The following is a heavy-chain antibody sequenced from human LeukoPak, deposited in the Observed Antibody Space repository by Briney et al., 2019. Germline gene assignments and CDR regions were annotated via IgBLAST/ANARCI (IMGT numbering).Heavy chain of an antibody. D-gene: IGHD1-26*01. CDR3: VRRLASGDYHPLG. V-gene: IGHV4-39*01. Sequence: SETLSLTCTVSGGSISSTTCYWGWVRQPPGKGLEWIGSMYKNVITYYNPSLESRVTISVDMSKSQFPLKLNSVTAADTAVYYCVRRLASGDYHPLGWGQGTLVTVSS. CDR2: MYKNVIT. J-gene: IGHJ4*02. CDR1: GGSISSTTCY.